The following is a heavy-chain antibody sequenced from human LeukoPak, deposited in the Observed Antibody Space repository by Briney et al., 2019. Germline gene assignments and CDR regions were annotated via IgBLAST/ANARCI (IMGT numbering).Heavy chain of an antibody. CDR2: FDPEDGET. Sequence: GASVTVSCKVSGCTLSELSMHWVRQAPGEGLEWMGGFDPEDGETIYAQKLQDRVTMAEDTSTDTAYMDLSSLRSEDTAVYYCATTIRGVPTGLHWGQGTLVTVSS. CDR3: ATTIRGVPTGLH. CDR1: GCTLSELS. V-gene: IGHV1-24*01. D-gene: IGHD3-10*01. J-gene: IGHJ4*02.